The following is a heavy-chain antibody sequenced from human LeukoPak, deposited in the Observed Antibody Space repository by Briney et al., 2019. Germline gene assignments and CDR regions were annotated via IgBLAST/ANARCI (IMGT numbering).Heavy chain of an antibody. D-gene: IGHD3-16*01. CDR1: GFTFSDSW. Sequence: GGSLRLSCAASGFTFSDSWMSWVRQAPGKGLEWVANMNQDGSAKGYVDSVKGRFTISRDNARNSLYLQMSSLRPEDTAVYYCATYTHWVAGDVWGQGTTVTVAS. V-gene: IGHV3-7*01. CDR2: MNQDGSAK. CDR3: ATYTHWVAGDV. J-gene: IGHJ6*02.